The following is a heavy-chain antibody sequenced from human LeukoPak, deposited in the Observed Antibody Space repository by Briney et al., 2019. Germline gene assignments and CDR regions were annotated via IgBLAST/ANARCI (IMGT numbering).Heavy chain of an antibody. D-gene: IGHD3-3*01. J-gene: IGHJ4*02. CDR3: ARVSGDFWSGYSFDS. V-gene: IGHV3-74*01. Sequence: GGSLRLSCAASGFTFSNYWMHWVRQAPGKGLVWVSRVDSDESNTDYADAVKGRFTISRDNAKNTLYLEMNSLRAEDMAVHYCARVSGDFWSGYSFDSWGQGTLVVVSS. CDR2: VDSDESNT. CDR1: GFTFSNYW.